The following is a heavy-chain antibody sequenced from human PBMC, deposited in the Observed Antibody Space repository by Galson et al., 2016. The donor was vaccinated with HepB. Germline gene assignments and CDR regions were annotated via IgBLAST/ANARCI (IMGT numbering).Heavy chain of an antibody. D-gene: IGHD3-10*01. CDR1: VFIFSNFG. Sequence: SLRLSCAASVFIFSNFGMHWVRQAPGKGLEWVAVISYDANNKYYEDSVKGRFTISRDNSKNTLYLQLNSLRGDDTAVYYCAKATYSGTYFESWGQGTLVTVSS. V-gene: IGHV3-30*18. J-gene: IGHJ4*02. CDR3: AKATYSGTYFES. CDR2: ISYDANNK.